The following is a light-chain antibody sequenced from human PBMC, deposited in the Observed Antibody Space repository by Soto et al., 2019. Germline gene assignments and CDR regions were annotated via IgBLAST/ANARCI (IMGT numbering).Light chain of an antibody. CDR2: EVS. V-gene: IGLV2-14*01. CDR3: SSYTSSITVV. Sequence: QSALTQPASVSGSPGQSITISCTGTSRDVGGYNYVSWYQQHPGKAPKLMIYEVSNRPSGVSNRFSGSKSGNTASLTISGLQAEDEADYYCSSYTSSITVVFGGGTKLTVL. CDR1: SRDVGGYNY. J-gene: IGLJ2*01.